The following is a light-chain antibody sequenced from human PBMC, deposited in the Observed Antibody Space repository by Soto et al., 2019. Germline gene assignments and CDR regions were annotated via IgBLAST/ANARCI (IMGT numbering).Light chain of an antibody. CDR3: QQSYNAPFN. CDR1: QPIDRY. Sequence: IQMTQSPSSLSASVGDTVTITCRASQPIDRYLYWFQQKSGQAPKLLVNAASTLRSGVPSRFSASGSGTDFTLTISSLQPEDYATYYCQQSYNAPFNVGPGTKVDIK. CDR2: AAS. J-gene: IGKJ3*01. V-gene: IGKV1-39*01.